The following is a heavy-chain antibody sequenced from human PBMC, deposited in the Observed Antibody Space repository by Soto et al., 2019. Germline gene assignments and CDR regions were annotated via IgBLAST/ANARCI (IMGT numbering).Heavy chain of an antibody. CDR2: IIPIFGTA. CDR1: GGTFSSYA. CDR3: ARGHPVGATTH. V-gene: IGHV1-69*13. Sequence: WGSVKVSFKACGGTFSSYAISLVRQAPGQGLEWMGGIIPIFGTANYAQKFQGRVTITADESTSTAYMELSSLRSEDTAVYYCARGHPVGATTHWGQGTMVTVSS. D-gene: IGHD1-26*01. J-gene: IGHJ4*02.